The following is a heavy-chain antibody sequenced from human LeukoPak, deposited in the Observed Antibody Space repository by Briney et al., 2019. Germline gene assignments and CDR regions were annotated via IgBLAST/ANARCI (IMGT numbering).Heavy chain of an antibody. D-gene: IGHD1-26*01. CDR1: GFTFDNYR. Sequence: GGSLRLSCAASGFTFDNYRMSWVRQPPGKGLEWVSTVNDDGGNTYYADSVKGGFIIYRHNYKRALILQMNSLRVEDTALYYCTKRVKYGGTWDHFADWGQGTLVTVSS. J-gene: IGHJ4*02. V-gene: IGHV3-23*01. CDR3: TKRVKYGGTWDHFAD. CDR2: VNDDGGNT.